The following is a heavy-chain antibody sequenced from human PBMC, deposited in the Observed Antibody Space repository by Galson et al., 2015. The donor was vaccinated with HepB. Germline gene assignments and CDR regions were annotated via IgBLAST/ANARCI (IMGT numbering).Heavy chain of an antibody. CDR3: AREQEGYYGMDV. CDR2: IYSGGST. J-gene: IGHJ6*02. V-gene: IGHV3-66*01. Sequence: SLRLSCAASGFTVSSNYMSWVRQAPGKGLEWVSVIYSGGSTYYADSVKGRFTISRDNSKNTLYLQMNSLRAEDTAVYYCAREQEGYYGMDVWGQGTTVTVSS. CDR1: GFTVSSNY.